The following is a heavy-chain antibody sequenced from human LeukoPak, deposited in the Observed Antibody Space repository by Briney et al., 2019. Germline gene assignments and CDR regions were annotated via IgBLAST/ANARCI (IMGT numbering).Heavy chain of an antibody. D-gene: IGHD6-19*01. CDR1: GFTVSSNY. CDR2: IYSGGST. CDR3: ARVVVAGGYFDY. V-gene: IGHV3-53*01. J-gene: IGHJ4*02. Sequence: GGSLRLSCAASGFTVSSNYMSWVRQAPGKGLEWVSVIYSGGSTYYADSVRGRFTISRDNFKNTLYLQMNSLRAEDTAVYYCARVVVAGGYFDYWGQGTLVTVSS.